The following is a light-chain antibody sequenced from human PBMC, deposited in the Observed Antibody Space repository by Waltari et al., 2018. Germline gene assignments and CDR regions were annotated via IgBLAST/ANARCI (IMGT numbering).Light chain of an antibody. J-gene: IGKJ1*01. CDR3: QQYNNWPPWT. V-gene: IGKV3-15*01. CDR2: GAS. Sequence: EIVMTQSPATLSVSPGERATLSCRASQSVSSNLAWYQQKPGQGPRRRIYGASTRATGSPARFSGSGSGTEFTLTISSMQSEDFAVYYCQQYNNWPPWTFGQGTKVEIK. CDR1: QSVSSN.